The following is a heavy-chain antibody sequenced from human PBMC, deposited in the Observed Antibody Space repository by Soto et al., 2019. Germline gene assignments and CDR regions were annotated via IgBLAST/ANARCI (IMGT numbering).Heavy chain of an antibody. D-gene: IGHD3-22*01. CDR3: ARGHIRVDYDGNWFDP. CDR2: INPSGGST. J-gene: IGHJ5*02. CDR1: GYTFTSYY. V-gene: IGHV1-46*01. Sequence: ASVKVSCKASGYTFTSYYMHWVRQAPGQGLEWMGIINPSGGSTSYAQKFQGRVTMTRDTSTSTVYMELSSLRSEDTAVYYCARGHIRVDYDGNWFDPWGQGTLVTVSS.